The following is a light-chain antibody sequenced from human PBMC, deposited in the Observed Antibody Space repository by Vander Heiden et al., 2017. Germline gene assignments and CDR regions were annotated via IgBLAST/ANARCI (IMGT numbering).Light chain of an antibody. V-gene: IGLV5-45*03. CDR1: SDINGGTYR. CDR3: LIWHTSAWV. J-gene: IGLJ3*02. Sequence: QAVLTQPSSLSASPGASASLTCTLRSDINGGTYRIYWYQQKPGSPPQYLRRYNSASGKQQGSGVPSRFSGSKDASANAGILLISGLQSEDEADYYCLIWHTSAWVFGGGTKLTVL. CDR2: YNSASGK.